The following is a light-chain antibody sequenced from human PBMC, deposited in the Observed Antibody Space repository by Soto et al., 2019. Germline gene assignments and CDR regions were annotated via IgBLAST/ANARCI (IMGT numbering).Light chain of an antibody. CDR1: SSDGGGYNY. Sequence: QSALTQPASVSGSPGQSITISCTGTSSDGGGYNYVSWYQQHPGKAPKLMIYEVSNRPSGVSNRFSGSKSANTASLTISGLQAEDEADYFCSSYGSTSTRYVFGTGTKLTVL. CDR2: EVS. J-gene: IGLJ1*01. V-gene: IGLV2-14*01. CDR3: SSYGSTSTRYV.